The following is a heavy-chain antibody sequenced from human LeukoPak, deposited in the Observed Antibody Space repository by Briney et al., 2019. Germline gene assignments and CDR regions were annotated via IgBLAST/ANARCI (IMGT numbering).Heavy chain of an antibody. CDR1: GYSFITYW. CDR3: ARGCTYGLFDY. Sequence: GESLKISCKGSGYSFITYWIGWVRQMPGKGLEWMGIIYPGDSDTRYSPSFRGQVTISADKSISTAFLQWSSLKASDTAMYYCARGCTYGLFDYWGQGTLVTVSS. V-gene: IGHV5-51*01. D-gene: IGHD5-18*01. J-gene: IGHJ4*02. CDR2: IYPGDSDT.